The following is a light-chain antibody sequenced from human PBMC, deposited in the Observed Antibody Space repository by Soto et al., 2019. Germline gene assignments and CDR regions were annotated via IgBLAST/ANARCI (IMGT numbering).Light chain of an antibody. CDR1: QSVSSY. V-gene: IGKV3-11*01. CDR3: QQRSNWRT. J-gene: IGKJ4*01. Sequence: EIVLTQSPATLSLSPGERATLSCRASQSVSSYLAWYQQKPGQAPRLLIYDASNRATGIPARFSGSGSGTDFTLTISSLEPEDFAVYYCQQRSNWRTFGGGTKWISN. CDR2: DAS.